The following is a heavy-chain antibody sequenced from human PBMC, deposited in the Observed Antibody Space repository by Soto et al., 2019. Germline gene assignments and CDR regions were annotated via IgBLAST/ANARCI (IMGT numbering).Heavy chain of an antibody. Sequence: SETLSLTCTVSGGTINSGSFFWSWIRQRPGKGREWVDYNYSSGNAYYNPSRENRVTISMDTSKNQFSLKLASVTAADTATYYCARIRPMIVEVRELPWENHYFDSWGQGTLVTVSS. CDR3: ARIRPMIVEVRELPWENHYFDS. CDR1: GGTINSGSFF. CDR2: NYSSGNA. V-gene: IGHV4-31*03. J-gene: IGHJ4*02. D-gene: IGHD3-22*01.